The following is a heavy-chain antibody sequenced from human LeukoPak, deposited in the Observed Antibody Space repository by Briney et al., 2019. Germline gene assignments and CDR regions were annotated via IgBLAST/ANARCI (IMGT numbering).Heavy chain of an antibody. Sequence: PGGSLRLSCAASGFTLSSYWMNWVRQAPGKGLEWVANIKQDGSEKYYVDSVKGRFTISRDNAKNSLYLQMNSLRAEDTAVYYCARVQWELRGVGSYFDYWGQGNLVSVSS. CDR1: GFTLSSYW. V-gene: IGHV3-7*01. D-gene: IGHD1-26*01. J-gene: IGHJ4*02. CDR2: IKQDGSEK. CDR3: ARVQWELRGVGSYFDY.